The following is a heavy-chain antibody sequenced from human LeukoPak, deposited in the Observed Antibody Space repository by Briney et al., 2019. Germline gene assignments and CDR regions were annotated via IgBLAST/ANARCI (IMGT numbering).Heavy chain of an antibody. J-gene: IGHJ3*02. CDR2: IYYSGST. D-gene: IGHD3-3*01. Sequence: SETLSLTCTVSGGSISSGDYYWSWIRQPPGKGLEWIGYIYYSGSTYYNPSLKSRVTISVDTSKNQFSLKLSSVTAADTAVYYCARDLGDTIFGVVPGCFDIWGQGTMVTVSS. CDR1: GGSISSGDYY. CDR3: ARDLGDTIFGVVPGCFDI. V-gene: IGHV4-30-4*08.